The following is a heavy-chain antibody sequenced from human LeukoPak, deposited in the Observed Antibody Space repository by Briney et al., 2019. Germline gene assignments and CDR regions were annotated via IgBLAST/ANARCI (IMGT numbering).Heavy chain of an antibody. CDR2: IYYSGST. V-gene: IGHV4-59*01. CDR3: ARVYSSGCFDY. CDR1: GGSISSYY. Sequence: SETLSLTCTVSGGSISSYYWSWIRQPPGKGLEWIGYIYYSGSTNYNPSRKSRVTISVDTSKNQFSLKLSSVTAADTAVYYCARVYSSGCFDYWGQGTLVTVSS. D-gene: IGHD6-19*01. J-gene: IGHJ4*02.